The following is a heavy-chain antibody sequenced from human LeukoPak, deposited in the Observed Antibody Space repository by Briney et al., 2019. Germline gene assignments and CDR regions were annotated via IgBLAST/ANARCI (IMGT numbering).Heavy chain of an antibody. CDR2: IWYDGSNK. Sequence: GGSLRLSCAASGFTFSSYGMHWVRQAPGKGLEWVAVIWYDGSNKYYADSVKGRFTISRDNSKNTLYLQMNSLRAEDTAVYYCAHSSSRYDFENWGQGTLVTVSS. CDR3: AHSSSRYDFEN. J-gene: IGHJ4*02. V-gene: IGHV3-33*01. D-gene: IGHD6-13*01. CDR1: GFTFSSYG.